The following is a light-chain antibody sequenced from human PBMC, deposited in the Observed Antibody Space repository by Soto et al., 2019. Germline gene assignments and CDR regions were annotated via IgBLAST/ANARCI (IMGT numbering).Light chain of an antibody. V-gene: IGKV3-11*01. Sequence: EIVLTQSPATLSLSPGERATLSCRASQSVSSCLAWYQQKPGQAPRLLIYDASNRATGIPARFSGSGSGTDFTLTISSLEPEDFAVYYCQQRSNWATTFGGGTKVEIK. CDR3: QQRSNWATT. CDR1: QSVSSC. J-gene: IGKJ4*01. CDR2: DAS.